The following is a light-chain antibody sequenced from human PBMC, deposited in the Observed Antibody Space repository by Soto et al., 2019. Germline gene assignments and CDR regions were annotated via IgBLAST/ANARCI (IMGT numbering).Light chain of an antibody. J-gene: IGLJ3*02. CDR2: EVS. V-gene: IGLV2-14*01. Sequence: QSVLTQPASVSGAPGQSITISCTGTSSDVGGYNYVSLYQHHPGKAPKLMIYEVSNRPSGVSNRFSGSKSGNTASLTISGLQAEDGVHYYCSSYTGSSTPVFGGGTKLTVL. CDR1: SSDVGGYNY. CDR3: SSYTGSSTPV.